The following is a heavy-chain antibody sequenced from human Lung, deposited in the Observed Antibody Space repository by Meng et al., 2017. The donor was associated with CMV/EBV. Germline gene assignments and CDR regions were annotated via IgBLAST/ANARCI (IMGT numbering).Heavy chain of an antibody. Sequence: SXXVSXKASGGTSSSYVISWVRQAPGQGLEWMGGIIPILGRANYGQKFQARVTITADKSTSTAHMELSSLRSEDTAVYYCARSRVLSSSPSRPPTYGMDVWGQGNXV. D-gene: IGHD2-2*01. CDR3: ARSRVLSSSPSRPPTYGMDV. J-gene: IGHJ6*02. CDR1: GGTSSSYV. V-gene: IGHV1-69*10. CDR2: IIPILGRA.